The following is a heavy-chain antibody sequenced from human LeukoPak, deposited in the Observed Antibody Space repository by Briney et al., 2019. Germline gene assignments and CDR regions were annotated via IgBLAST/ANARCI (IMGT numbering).Heavy chain of an antibody. D-gene: IGHD3-10*01. CDR1: GGTFSSYA. CDR3: ARNNWFGELLAPNWFDP. Sequence: SVKVSCKASGGTFSSYAISWVRQAPGPGLEWMGGIIPIFGTANYAQKFQGRVTITTDESTSTAYMELSSLRSEDTAVYYCARNNWFGELLAPNWFDPWGQGTLVTVSS. V-gene: IGHV1-69*05. J-gene: IGHJ5*02. CDR2: IIPIFGTA.